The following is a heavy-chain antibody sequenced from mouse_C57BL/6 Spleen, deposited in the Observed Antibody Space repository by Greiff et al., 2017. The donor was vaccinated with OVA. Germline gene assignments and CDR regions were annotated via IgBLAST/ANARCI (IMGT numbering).Heavy chain of an antibody. CDR3: ARIGFGSVYVDY. Sequence: QVTLKVSGPGILQPSQTLSLSCSFSGFSLSTSGMGLGWIRQPSGKGLEWLARIWWDDDKYYYPALKSRLTISKDTSKNQVFLKIANVDTADTATYYCARIGFGSVYVDYWGQGTTLTVSS. J-gene: IGHJ2*01. V-gene: IGHV8-8*01. CDR1: GFSLSTSGMG. D-gene: IGHD4-1*01. CDR2: IWWDDDK.